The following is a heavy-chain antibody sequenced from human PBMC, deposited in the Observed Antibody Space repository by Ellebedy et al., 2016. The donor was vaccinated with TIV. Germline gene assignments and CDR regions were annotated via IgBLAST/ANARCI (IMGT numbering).Heavy chain of an antibody. V-gene: IGHV4-59*01. D-gene: IGHD5-12*01. CDR3: ARGDIVATGPMVF. Sequence: MPGGSLRLSCTVSGGSISSYYWNWIRQPPGKGLEWIGYIYYSGSTNYNPSLKSRVTISVDTSKNQFSLKLSSVTAADTAVYYCARGDIVATGPMVFWGQGTLVTVSS. CDR1: GGSISSYY. J-gene: IGHJ4*02. CDR2: IYYSGST.